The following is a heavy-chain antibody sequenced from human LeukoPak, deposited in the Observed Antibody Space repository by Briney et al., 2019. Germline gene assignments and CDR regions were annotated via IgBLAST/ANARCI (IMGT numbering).Heavy chain of an antibody. CDR1: GDNFNNNW. D-gene: IGHD3-9*01. V-gene: IGHV5-51*01. CDR2: IRPSDSDK. J-gene: IGHJ4*02. Sequence: GESLKISCKGSGDNFNNNWIAWVRQMPGKGLGWVGIIRPSDSDKQYSPSFQGQVTISADKSVSTAYLRWSSLKASDTAMYYCARLRYDVSTTYSEDWGQGTRVTVSS. CDR3: ARLRYDVSTTYSED.